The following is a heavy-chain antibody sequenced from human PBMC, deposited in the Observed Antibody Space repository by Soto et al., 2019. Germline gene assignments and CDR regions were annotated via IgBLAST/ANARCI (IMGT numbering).Heavy chain of an antibody. CDR1: GGSISSGGYY. D-gene: IGHD3-3*01. CDR2: IYYSGST. CDR3: ARWVSTITIFGVVTGGFDP. V-gene: IGHV4-31*03. Sequence: QTLSLTCTVSGGSISSGGYYGSWIRQNPGKGLEWIGYIYYSGSTYYNPSLKSRVTISVDTSKNQFYLKLSSVTAADTAVYYCARWVSTITIFGVVTGGFDPWGQGTLVTVSS. J-gene: IGHJ5*02.